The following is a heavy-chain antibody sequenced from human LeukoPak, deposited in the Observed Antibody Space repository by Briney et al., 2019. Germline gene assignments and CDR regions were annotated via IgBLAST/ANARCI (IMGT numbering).Heavy chain of an antibody. CDR3: AKVGVGYYFDY. Sequence: GGSLRLSCAASGFIFSNYGMSWVRQAPGKGLEWVSSISFSSTHIYYADSIQGRFTISRDNAENSLYLQMNSLRAEDTAVYYCAKVGVGYYFDYWGQGTLVTVSS. J-gene: IGHJ4*02. CDR2: ISFSSTHI. V-gene: IGHV3-21*04. CDR1: GFIFSNYG.